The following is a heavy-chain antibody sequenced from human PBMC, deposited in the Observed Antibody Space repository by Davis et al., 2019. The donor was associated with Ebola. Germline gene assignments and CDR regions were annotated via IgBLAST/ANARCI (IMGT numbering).Heavy chain of an antibody. CDR3: ARRGTSSWYAGWSDP. J-gene: IGHJ5*02. CDR1: GYTLTDLY. CDR2: FGPEDGER. Sequence: ASVKVSCKVSGYTLTDLYMHWVRQAPGKGLEWMGGFGPEDGERIYAQKFQGRVSMTEDTSTDTAYMDLSSLRSEDTAMYYCARRGTSSWYAGWSDPWGQGTLVTVSS. D-gene: IGHD6-13*01. V-gene: IGHV1-24*01.